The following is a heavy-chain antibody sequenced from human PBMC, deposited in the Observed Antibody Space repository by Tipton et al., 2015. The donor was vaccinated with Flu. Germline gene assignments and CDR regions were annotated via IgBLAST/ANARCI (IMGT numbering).Heavy chain of an antibody. Sequence: QVQLVQSGGGVVQPGGSLRLSCAASGFTFSHYGMHWVRQAPGKGLEWVTYIKYDGGNNNYAEPVKGRFTISRDNSRNTLYLQMNSLRVEDTAMYYCARGKDCSSTTCYQGRDAFDIWGQGTMVTASS. CDR3: ARGKDCSSTTCYQGRDAFDI. D-gene: IGHD2-2*01. V-gene: IGHV3-30*02. CDR1: GFTFSHYG. J-gene: IGHJ3*02. CDR2: IKYDGGNN.